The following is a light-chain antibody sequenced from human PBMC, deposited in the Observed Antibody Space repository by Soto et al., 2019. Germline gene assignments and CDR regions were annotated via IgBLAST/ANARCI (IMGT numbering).Light chain of an antibody. CDR2: GAS. V-gene: IGKV3-15*01. CDR3: QQYNNWPPIT. Sequence: EIVMTQSPATLSVSRGERATLSCRASQSVSSNLAWYQQKPGQAPRLLMYGASTRATGIPARFSGSGSGTEFTLTISSLQSEDSAVYYCQQYNNWPPITFGQGTRLEIK. J-gene: IGKJ5*01. CDR1: QSVSSN.